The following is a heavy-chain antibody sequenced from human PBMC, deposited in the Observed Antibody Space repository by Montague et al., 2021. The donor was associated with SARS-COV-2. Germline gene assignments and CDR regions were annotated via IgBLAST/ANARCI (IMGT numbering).Heavy chain of an antibody. CDR2: IYYSGST. V-gene: IGHV4-59*01. J-gene: IGHJ6*02. D-gene: IGHD2-8*02. CDR1: GDSISNYY. Sequence: SETLSLTCTVSGDSISNYYWSWIRQPPGKGLEWIGYIYYSGSTNYNPSFQSRVTISVDTSKNQFFPKLSSVTAADTAVFYCAGGGRRDIVLVVYDRWYDLDVWGQGTAVTVSS. CDR3: AGGGRRDIVLVVYDRWYDLDV.